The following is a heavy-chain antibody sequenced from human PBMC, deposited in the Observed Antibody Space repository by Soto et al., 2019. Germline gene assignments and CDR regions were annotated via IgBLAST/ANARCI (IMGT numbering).Heavy chain of an antibody. J-gene: IGHJ4*02. CDR2: ISYDGSNK. D-gene: IGHD6-19*01. V-gene: IGHV3-30*18. CDR3: AKDGSSGWSTPFDY. CDR1: GFTFSSYG. Sequence: GESLKISCAASGFTFSSYGMHWVRQAPGKGLEWVAVISYDGSNKYYADSVKGRFTISRDNSKNTLYLQMNSLRAEDTAVYYCAKDGSSGWSTPFDYWGQGTLVTVSS.